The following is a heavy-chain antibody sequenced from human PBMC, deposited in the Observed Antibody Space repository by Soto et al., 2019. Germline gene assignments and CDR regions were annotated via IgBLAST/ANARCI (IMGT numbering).Heavy chain of an antibody. Sequence: GGFLRLSCAASGFTFSSYWMSWVRQAPGKGLEWVANIKEDGSEQYYVDSVKGRFTISRDNAENSLYLQMNSLRAEDTAVYYCAREITLVRGVNYWGLGTLVTVSS. J-gene: IGHJ4*02. CDR2: IKEDGSEQ. D-gene: IGHD3-10*01. V-gene: IGHV3-7*01. CDR3: AREITLVRGVNY. CDR1: GFTFSSYW.